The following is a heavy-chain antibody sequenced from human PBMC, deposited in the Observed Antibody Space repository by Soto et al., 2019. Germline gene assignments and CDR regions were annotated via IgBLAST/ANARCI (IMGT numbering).Heavy chain of an antibody. Sequence: SETLSLTCTVSGGSIRNGDYYWGWIRQPPGRGLEWIGYVYYSGTTYSHPSLNSRVSISVDTSENQFSLRLTSVTAADTAVYYCVTVNLVGAAYYFDYWGPGTLVTVSS. J-gene: IGHJ4*02. CDR3: VTVNLVGAAYYFDY. CDR1: GGSIRNGDYY. V-gene: IGHV4-30-4*01. D-gene: IGHD1-26*01. CDR2: VYYSGTT.